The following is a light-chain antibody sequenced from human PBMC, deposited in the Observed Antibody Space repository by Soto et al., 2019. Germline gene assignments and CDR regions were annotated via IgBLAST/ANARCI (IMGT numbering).Light chain of an antibody. CDR3: QQYDSSQGT. J-gene: IGKJ5*01. Sequence: EIVLTQSPGTLSLSPGERATLSCRASQSISSSFLAWSQQKPGQAPRLLIYGASSRATGIPDTFSGSGSGTDFTLTISRLEPEDFAVYYCQQYDSSQGTFGQGTRLEIK. CDR1: QSISSSF. V-gene: IGKV3-20*01. CDR2: GAS.